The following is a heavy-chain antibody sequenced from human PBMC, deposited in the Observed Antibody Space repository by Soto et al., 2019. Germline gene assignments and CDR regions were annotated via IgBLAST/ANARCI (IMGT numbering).Heavy chain of an antibody. CDR1: GGSISSGGYY. CDR3: ASGFGELSSPEFDY. V-gene: IGHV4-31*03. Sequence: SETLSLTCTVSGGSISSGGYYWSWIRQHPGKGLEWIGYIYYSGSTYYNPSLKSRVTISVDTSKNQFSLKLSSVTAADTAVYYCASGFGELSSPEFDYWGQGTLVTVSS. J-gene: IGHJ4*02. CDR2: IYYSGST. D-gene: IGHD3-10*01.